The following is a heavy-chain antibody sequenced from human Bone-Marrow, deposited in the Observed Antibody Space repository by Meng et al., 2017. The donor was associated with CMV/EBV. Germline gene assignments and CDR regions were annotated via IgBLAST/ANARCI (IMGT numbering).Heavy chain of an antibody. J-gene: IGHJ4*02. CDR1: GYTFTGYY. Sequence: SVKDSCKASGYTFTGYYMHWVRQATGQGLEWMGGIIPIFGTANYAQKFQGRVTITTDESTSTAYKELSSLRSEDTAVYYCARYQPLAESQYYFDYWGQGTLVTVSS. V-gene: IGHV1-69*05. CDR2: IIPIFGTA. D-gene: IGHD2-2*01. CDR3: ARYQPLAESQYYFDY.